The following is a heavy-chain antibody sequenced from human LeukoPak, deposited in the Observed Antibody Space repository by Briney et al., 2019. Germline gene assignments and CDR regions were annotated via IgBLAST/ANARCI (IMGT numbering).Heavy chain of an antibody. CDR2: IDPSDSNT. D-gene: IGHD5-24*01. CDR1: GYSFTSNW. V-gene: IGHV5-10-1*01. J-gene: IGHJ6*01. CDR3: ARLNPLYNKADYYGMDV. Sequence: GESLKISCKGSGYSFTSNWITWVRQMPGKGLEWMGRIDPSDSNTNYSPSFQGHVTISADKSISTAYVQWSSLKASDTAIYYCARLNPLYNKADYYGMDVWARDHGHRLL.